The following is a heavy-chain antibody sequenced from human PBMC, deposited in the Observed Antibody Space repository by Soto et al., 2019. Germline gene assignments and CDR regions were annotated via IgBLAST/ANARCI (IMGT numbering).Heavy chain of an antibody. Sequence: PGGSLRLSCAASGFTFISYSMNWVRQAPWKGLEWVSSISSSSSYIYYADSVKGRFTISRDNAKNSLYLQMNSLRAEDTAVYYCARDGYYGSGIIPLDYWGQGTLVTVSS. CDR2: ISSSSSYI. J-gene: IGHJ4*02. D-gene: IGHD3-10*01. CDR3: ARDGYYGSGIIPLDY. V-gene: IGHV3-21*01. CDR1: GFTFISYS.